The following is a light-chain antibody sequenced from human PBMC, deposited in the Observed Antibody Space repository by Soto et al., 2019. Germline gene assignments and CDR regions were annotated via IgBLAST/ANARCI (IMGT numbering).Light chain of an antibody. CDR3: SSYTSSSTLWV. J-gene: IGLJ3*02. Sequence: QSALTQPASVSGSPGQSITISCTGTSSDVGGYNYVSWYQQHPGKAPKLMIYDVSKRPSGVSNRFSGSKSGNTASLTISGLQAEDEADYYCSSYTSSSTLWVFGGGTKVTVL. CDR2: DVS. CDR1: SSDVGGYNY. V-gene: IGLV2-14*01.